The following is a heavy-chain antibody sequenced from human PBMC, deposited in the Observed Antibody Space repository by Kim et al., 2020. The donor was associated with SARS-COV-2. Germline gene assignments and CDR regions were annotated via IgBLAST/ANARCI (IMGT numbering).Heavy chain of an antibody. D-gene: IGHD6-19*01. Sequence: GGSLRLSCAASGFTFSDYYMSWIRQAPGKGLEWVSYISSSGSTIYYADSVKGRFTISRDNAKNLLYLQMNSLRAEDTAVYYCAGAPGIAVAGTVFDYWGQGPLVTVSS. CDR3: AGAPGIAVAGTVFDY. V-gene: IGHV3-11*04. CDR2: ISSSGSTI. J-gene: IGHJ4*02. CDR1: GFTFSDYY.